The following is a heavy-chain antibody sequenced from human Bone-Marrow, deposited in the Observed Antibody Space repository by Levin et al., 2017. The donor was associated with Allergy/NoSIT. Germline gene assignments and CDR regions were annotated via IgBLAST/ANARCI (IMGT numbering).Heavy chain of an antibody. CDR3: ATGTVAFDS. CDR1: GYTFTGYY. D-gene: IGHD1-14*01. J-gene: IGHJ4*02. V-gene: IGHV1-2*02. CDR2: INPNDGGT. Sequence: ASVKVSCKASGYTFTGYYIHWVRQAPGQGFEWVGWINPNDGGTSYAEKFQGRVTITRDTSITTAYMDLSRLRSDDTALYYCATGTVAFDSWGRGTLVTVSS.